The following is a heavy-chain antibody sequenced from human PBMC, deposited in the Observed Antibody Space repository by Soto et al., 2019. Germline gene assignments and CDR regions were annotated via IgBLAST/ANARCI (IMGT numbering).Heavy chain of an antibody. Sequence: PGGSLRLSCAASGFTFSDYYMSWIRQAPGKGLEWVSYISSSGSTIYYADSVKGRFTISRDNAKNSLYLQMNSLRAEDTAVYYCARDTSLYSSSWYDYWGQGTLVTVSS. J-gene: IGHJ4*02. CDR2: ISSSGSTI. CDR3: ARDTSLYSSSWYDY. CDR1: GFTFSDYY. V-gene: IGHV3-11*01. D-gene: IGHD6-13*01.